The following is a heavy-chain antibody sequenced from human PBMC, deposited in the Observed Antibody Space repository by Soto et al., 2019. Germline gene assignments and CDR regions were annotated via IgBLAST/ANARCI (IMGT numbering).Heavy chain of an antibody. Sequence: SETLSLTCTVSGGSISSDYWSWIRQPPGKGLEWIGYIYYSGSTNYNPSLKSRVTISVDTSKNQFSLKLSSVTAADTAVYYCARGKILRANWFDPWGQGTLVTVSS. CDR2: IYYSGST. CDR1: GGSISSDY. CDR3: ARGKILRANWFDP. D-gene: IGHD3-3*01. J-gene: IGHJ5*02. V-gene: IGHV4-59*01.